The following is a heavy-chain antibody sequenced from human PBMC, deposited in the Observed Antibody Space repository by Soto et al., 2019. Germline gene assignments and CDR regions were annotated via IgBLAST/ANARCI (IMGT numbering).Heavy chain of an antibody. CDR3: ARHNHFSLHNWFDP. D-gene: IGHD3-3*02. Sequence: QITLKESGPPLVKPTQTLTLTCTFSGFSLSTSGVGVGWIRQPPGKALEWLALIYWDDDKRYSPSLKSRLTITKDTSKNQVVLTMTNMDPVDTATYYCARHNHFSLHNWFDPWGQGTLVTVSS. V-gene: IGHV2-5*02. CDR2: IYWDDDK. J-gene: IGHJ5*02. CDR1: GFSLSTSGVG.